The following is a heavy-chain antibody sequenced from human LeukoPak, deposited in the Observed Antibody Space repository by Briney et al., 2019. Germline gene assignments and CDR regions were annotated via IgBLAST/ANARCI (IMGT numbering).Heavy chain of an antibody. CDR3: ARVYVGSTTTCPYDY. CDR1: GFTFSSYA. CDR2: ISGSGDNT. D-gene: IGHD3-16*01. Sequence: GGSLRLSCADSGFTFSSYAMSWVRQAPGKGLEWVSAISGSGDNTYYADSVKGRFTISRDNSKNTLYLQMNSLRAEDTAVYYCARVYVGSTTTCPYDYWGQGTLVTVSS. J-gene: IGHJ4*02. V-gene: IGHV3-23*01.